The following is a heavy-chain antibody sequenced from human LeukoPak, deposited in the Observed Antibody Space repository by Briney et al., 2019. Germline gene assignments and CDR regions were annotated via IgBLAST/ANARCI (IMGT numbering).Heavy chain of an antibody. V-gene: IGHV3-15*07. CDR2: IKSKTDGGTT. D-gene: IGHD3-3*01. CDR3: TTSAYDFWSGYYPLDY. Sequence: PGGSLRLSCAASGFTFSSYSMNWVRQAPGKGLEWVGRIKSKTDGGTTDYAAPVKGRFTISRDDSKNTLYLQMNSLKTEDTAVYYCTTSAYDFWSGYYPLDYWGQGTLVTVSS. CDR1: GFTFSSYS. J-gene: IGHJ4*02.